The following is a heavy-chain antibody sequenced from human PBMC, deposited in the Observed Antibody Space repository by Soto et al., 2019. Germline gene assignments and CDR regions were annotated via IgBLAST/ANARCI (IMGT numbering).Heavy chain of an antibody. J-gene: IGHJ6*01. CDR1: VYSVSSNSAA. V-gene: IGHV6-1*01. CDR2: TYYRSKWYN. Sequence: SETLSLTCAISVYSVSSNSAAWNWIMQSPSRGLEWLGRTYYRSKWYNDYAVSVKSRITINPDTSKNQFSLQLNSVTPEDTAVYYCAKRIEMDGGGMEVLGQGTTVIVSS. CDR3: AKRIEMDGGGMEV.